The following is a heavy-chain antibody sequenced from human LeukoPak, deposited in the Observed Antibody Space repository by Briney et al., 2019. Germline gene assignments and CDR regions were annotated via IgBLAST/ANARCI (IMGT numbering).Heavy chain of an antibody. CDR2: ISSSSSTI. D-gene: IGHD3-22*01. CDR3: ARAPPYYYDSSGYYYAFDI. CDR1: GFTFSSYA. J-gene: IGHJ3*02. V-gene: IGHV3-48*04. Sequence: PGGSLRLSCAASGFTFSSYAMSWVRQAPGKGLEWVSYISSSSSTIYYADSVKGRFTISRDNAKNSLYLQMNSLRAEDTAVYYCARAPPYYYDSSGYYYAFDIWGQGTMVTVSS.